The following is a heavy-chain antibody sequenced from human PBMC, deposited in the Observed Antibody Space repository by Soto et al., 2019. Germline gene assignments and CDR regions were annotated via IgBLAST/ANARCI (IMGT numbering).Heavy chain of an antibody. V-gene: IGHV3-30*19. CDR3: ARWGTTGGLDV. Sequence: QVQLVESRGGVVQPGTSLRVSCVGSGFTFRSYVIHWVRQPPGKGLEWVALTSYDGSDKYYDDSVRGRFTISRDNSRNTVDLQMDSLRLEDTALYYCARWGTTGGLDVWGQGTLVSVSS. D-gene: IGHD3-16*01. CDR2: TSYDGSDK. CDR1: GFTFRSYV. J-gene: IGHJ1*01.